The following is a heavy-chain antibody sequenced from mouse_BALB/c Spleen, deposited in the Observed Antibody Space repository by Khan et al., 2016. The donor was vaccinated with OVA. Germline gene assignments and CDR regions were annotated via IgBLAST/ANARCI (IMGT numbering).Heavy chain of an antibody. Sequence: VQLQQSGPELVKPGASVKMSCKASGYTFTSYVMHWVKQKPGLGLEWIGYIYPFNDDTKYNEKFKGKATLTSDKSSSTAYMELSSLTSEDSAVDDWAPVGTYYVSFAYWGQGTLVTVSA. J-gene: IGHJ3*01. V-gene: IGHV1S136*01. CDR1: GYTFTSYV. D-gene: IGHD1-1*01. CDR2: IYPFNDDT. CDR3: APVGTYYVSFAY.